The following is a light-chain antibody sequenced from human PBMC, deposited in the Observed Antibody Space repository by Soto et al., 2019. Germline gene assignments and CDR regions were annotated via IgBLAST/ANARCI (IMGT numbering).Light chain of an antibody. Sequence: DIQMTQSPSTLSGSVGDRVTITYRASQSFSGTLAWYQQKPRKAPKLLIYDASSLERGVASRFSGSGSGTEFTLTISSLQPDDFATYYCQQYDTYSRTFGQGTKVDIK. CDR1: QSFSGT. CDR3: QQYDTYSRT. CDR2: DAS. J-gene: IGKJ1*01. V-gene: IGKV1-5*01.